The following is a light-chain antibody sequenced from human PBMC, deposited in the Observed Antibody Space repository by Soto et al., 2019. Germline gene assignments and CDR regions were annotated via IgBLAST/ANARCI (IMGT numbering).Light chain of an antibody. J-gene: IGKJ2*01. Sequence: AIQMTQSPSSLSASVGDRVTITCRASQGIRNDLGWYQQKPGKAPKILIYTTSSLQSGVPSRFSGSGSGTDFTLTISSLQPEDFATYYCLQDYNFPLTFGQGTKVDIK. CDR2: TTS. V-gene: IGKV1-6*01. CDR1: QGIRND. CDR3: LQDYNFPLT.